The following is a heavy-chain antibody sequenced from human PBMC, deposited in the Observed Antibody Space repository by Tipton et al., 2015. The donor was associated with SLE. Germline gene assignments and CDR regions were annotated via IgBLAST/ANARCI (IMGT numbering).Heavy chain of an antibody. D-gene: IGHD3-10*01. CDR1: RLSFSNYV. CDR2: ISFDGTKK. Sequence: SLRLSCAASRLSFSNYVMHWVRRAPGKGLEWVALISFDGTKKDYADAVKGRFTISRDNSENTMYLHMNRLKTDDTAVYYCAKQSEPNNYGPNYFDSWGQGTPVTVSS. J-gene: IGHJ4*02. CDR3: AKQSEPNNYGPNYFDS. V-gene: IGHV3-30*18.